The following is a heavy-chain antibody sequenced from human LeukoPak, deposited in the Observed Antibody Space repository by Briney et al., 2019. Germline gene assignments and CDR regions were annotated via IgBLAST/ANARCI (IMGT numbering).Heavy chain of an antibody. CDR2: ITYSGST. CDR1: GGSISSRGYY. J-gene: IGHJ4*02. Sequence: SSETLSLTCTVSGGSISSRGYYWGWIRQPPGEGLEWIGTITYSGSTYFSPSVKSRVTMSMDTSKNQFSLKLSSVTAADTAVYYCARRGDSYALFDYWGQGTLVTVSS. V-gene: IGHV4-39*01. D-gene: IGHD5-18*01. CDR3: ARRGDSYALFDY.